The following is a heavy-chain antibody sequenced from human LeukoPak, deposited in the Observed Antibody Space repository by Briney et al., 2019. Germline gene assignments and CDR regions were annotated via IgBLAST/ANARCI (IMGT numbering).Heavy chain of an antibody. V-gene: IGHV3-30*03. CDR2: VSSDGSID. Sequence: HPGGSLRLSCAASGFSFSSYGMHWVRQAPGKGLEWVAVVSSDGSIDYYADSVRGRFTVSRDNSKNTLYLQVNSLRVEDTAVYYCTREEMGTTFSAWFDPWGQGTLVTVPS. CDR3: TREEMGTTFSAWFDP. D-gene: IGHD1-7*01. CDR1: GFSFSSYG. J-gene: IGHJ5*02.